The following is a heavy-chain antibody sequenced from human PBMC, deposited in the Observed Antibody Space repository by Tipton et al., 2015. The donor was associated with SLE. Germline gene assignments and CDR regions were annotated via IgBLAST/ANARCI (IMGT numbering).Heavy chain of an antibody. J-gene: IGHJ4*02. CDR1: GFTFSSYE. CDR3: AKTFGMIDPFDY. V-gene: IGHV3-23*01. CDR2: ISGSDGGT. D-gene: IGHD3-16*01. Sequence: SLRLSCVASGFTFSSYEMNWVRQAPGKGLEWVSSISGSDGGTYYADSVKGRFTISRDNSKNTLFLQMHSLRGEDTAIYYCAKTFGMIDPFDYWGQGTLVTVSS.